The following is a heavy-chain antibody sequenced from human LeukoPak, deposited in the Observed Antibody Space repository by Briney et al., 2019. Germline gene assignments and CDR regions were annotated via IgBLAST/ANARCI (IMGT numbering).Heavy chain of an antibody. CDR2: IYYSGST. Sequence: SSETLSLTCTVSGGSISSYYWSWIRQPPGKGLEWIGYIYYSGSTNYNPSLKSRVTISVDTSKNQFSLKLSSVTAADTAVYYCARASYCGGDCYSWGNYYYYGMDVWGQGTTVTVSS. CDR1: GGSISSYY. V-gene: IGHV4-59*08. J-gene: IGHJ6*02. D-gene: IGHD2-21*02. CDR3: ARASYCGGDCYSWGNYYYYGMDV.